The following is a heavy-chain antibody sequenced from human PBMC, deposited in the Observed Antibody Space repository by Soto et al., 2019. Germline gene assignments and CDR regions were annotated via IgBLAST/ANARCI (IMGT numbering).Heavy chain of an antibody. D-gene: IGHD2-21*02. J-gene: IGHJ5*02. V-gene: IGHV1-46*01. CDR3: ARDLHCGGDCYSTHETNWFDP. CDR1: GYTFTNYY. CDR2: ITPSGGST. Sequence: QVQLVQSGAEVKKPGASVKVSCKASGYTFTNYYMHWVRQAPGQGLEWMGVITPSGGSTDYAQKFQGRVTMTRDTSTTTVYMERGSLRFEDTAVYYCARDLHCGGDCYSTHETNWFDPWGQGTLVTVSS.